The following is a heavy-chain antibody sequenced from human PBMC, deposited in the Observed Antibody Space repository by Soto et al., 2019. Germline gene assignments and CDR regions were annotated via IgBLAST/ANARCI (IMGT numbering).Heavy chain of an antibody. CDR1: GGSFSGYY. J-gene: IGHJ5*02. CDR3: ARGPLLLWFGVELRFDP. V-gene: IGHV4-34*01. D-gene: IGHD3-10*01. CDR2: INHSGST. Sequence: PSETLSLTCAVYGGSFSGYYWSWIRQPPGKGLEWIGEINHSGSTNYNPSLKSRVTISVDTSKNQFSLKLSSVTAADTAVYYCARGPLLLWFGVELRFDPWGQGTLVTVSS.